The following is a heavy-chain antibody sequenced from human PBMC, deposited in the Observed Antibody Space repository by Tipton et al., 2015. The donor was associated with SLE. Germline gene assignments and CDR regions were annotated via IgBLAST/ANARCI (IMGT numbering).Heavy chain of an antibody. CDR2: IYYSGST. V-gene: IGHV4-61*05. D-gene: IGHD2-2*01. CDR1: GGSIISPNHC. Sequence: TLSLTCTVSGGSIISPNHCWGWVRQPPGKGLEWIGYIYYSGSTNYNPPLKSRVTKSVDTSKNQLSLKLSSVTAADTAVYYCARAAPYATFWSVFDSWGQGALVTVSS. CDR3: ARAAPYATFWSVFDS. J-gene: IGHJ5*01.